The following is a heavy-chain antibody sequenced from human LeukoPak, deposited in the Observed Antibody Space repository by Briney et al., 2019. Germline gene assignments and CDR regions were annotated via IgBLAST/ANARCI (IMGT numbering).Heavy chain of an antibody. Sequence: PGRSLRLSCAASGFTFSSYGMHWVRQAPGKGLEWVAVISYDGSNKYYADSVKGRFTISRDTSKNTLYLQMNSLRPEDTAVYYCARARLGYCYGGSCYSLPDPWGQGTLVTVSS. V-gene: IGHV3-30*03. CDR1: GFTFSSYG. J-gene: IGHJ5*02. CDR2: ISYDGSNK. D-gene: IGHD2-15*01. CDR3: ARARLGYCYGGSCYSLPDP.